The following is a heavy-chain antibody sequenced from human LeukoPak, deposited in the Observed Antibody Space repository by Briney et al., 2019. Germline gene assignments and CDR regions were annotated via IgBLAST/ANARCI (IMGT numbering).Heavy chain of an antibody. V-gene: IGHV4-59*01. CDR1: GGSISSYY. J-gene: IGHJ4*02. D-gene: IGHD5-12*01. CDR3: ARGESGYDPIDY. Sequence: SETLSLTCTVSGGSISSYYWGWIRQPPGKGLEWIGYIYYSGSTNYNPSLKSRVTIPVDTSKNQFSLKLSSVTAADTAVYYCARGESGYDPIDYWGQGTLVTVSS. CDR2: IYYSGST.